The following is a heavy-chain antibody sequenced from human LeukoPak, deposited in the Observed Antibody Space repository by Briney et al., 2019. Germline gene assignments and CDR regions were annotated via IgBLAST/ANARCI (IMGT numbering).Heavy chain of an antibody. Sequence: PGGSLRLSCAASGFTFNSHSINWVRQAPGKGLEWVSYISSSTSTIYHADSVKGRFTISRDNAKNSLYLQMNSLRAEDTAVYYCARPAAARYYYYGMDVWGQGTTVTVSS. CDR3: ARPAAARYYYYGMDV. V-gene: IGHV3-48*04. CDR1: GFTFNSHS. CDR2: ISSSTSTI. J-gene: IGHJ6*02. D-gene: IGHD3-9*01.